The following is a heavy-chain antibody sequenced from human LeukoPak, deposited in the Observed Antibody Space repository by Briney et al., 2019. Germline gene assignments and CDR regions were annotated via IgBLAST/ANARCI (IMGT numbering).Heavy chain of an antibody. CDR2: IYGSSRT. D-gene: IGHD3-10*01. J-gene: IGHJ5*02. CDR1: GFIVSSNY. Sequence: GSLRLSCAGSGFIVSSNYMSWVRQAAGKGLEWVSVIYGSSRTYYADSVKGRFTISRDNSKNTVYLQMDSLRAEDTAVYYCVKDDSQMVRGGYNWFDLWGQGTLVTVSS. V-gene: IGHV3-66*01. CDR3: VKDDSQMVRGGYNWFDL.